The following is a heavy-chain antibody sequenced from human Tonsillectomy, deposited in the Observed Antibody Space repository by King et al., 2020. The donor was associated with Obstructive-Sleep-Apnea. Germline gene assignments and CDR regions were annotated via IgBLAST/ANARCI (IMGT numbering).Heavy chain of an antibody. CDR1: GGSISSGDYY. CDR3: ARSGMHCSGGSCYYLLAEKH. CDR2: IYYSGST. V-gene: IGHV4-30-4*01. J-gene: IGHJ1*01. D-gene: IGHD2-15*01. Sequence: QLQESGPGLVKPSQTLSLTCTVSGGSISSGDYYWSWIRQPPGKGLEWIGHIYYSGSTYYNPSLKSRVSISVETSKNQFSLKLSSVTAADPAVYYCARSGMHCSGGSCYYLLAEKHWGQGTLVTVSS.